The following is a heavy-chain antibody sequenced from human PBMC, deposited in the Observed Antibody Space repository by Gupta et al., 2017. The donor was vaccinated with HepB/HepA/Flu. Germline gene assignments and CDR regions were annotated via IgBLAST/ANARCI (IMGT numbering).Heavy chain of an antibody. D-gene: IGHD2-15*01. V-gene: IGHV4-34*01. CDR3: ARSTPTLLRAYDY. Sequence: QVQLQQWGAGLLKPSETLSLTCSVSGGSFSGYYWSWIRQPPGKGLEWIGEINHSGSTNYNPALKSRVTISVDTSKNQFSLKLSSVTAADTAVYYCARSTPTLLRAYDYWGQGTLVTVSS. CDR2: INHSGST. J-gene: IGHJ4*02. CDR1: GGSFSGYY.